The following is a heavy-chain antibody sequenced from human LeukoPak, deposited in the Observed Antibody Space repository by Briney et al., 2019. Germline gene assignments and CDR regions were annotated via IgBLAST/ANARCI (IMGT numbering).Heavy chain of an antibody. CDR3: ATYRRNSQYYFNY. CDR1: GFTFSSYA. J-gene: IGHJ4*02. CDR2: ISYDGSNK. Sequence: GGSLRLSCAASGFTFSSYAMHWVRQAPGKGLEWVAVISYDGSNKYYADSVKGRFTISRDNAKSSLNLQMDSLRAEDTAVYYCATYRRNSQYYFNYWGQGTLVIVSS. V-gene: IGHV3-30-3*01. D-gene: IGHD3-16*02.